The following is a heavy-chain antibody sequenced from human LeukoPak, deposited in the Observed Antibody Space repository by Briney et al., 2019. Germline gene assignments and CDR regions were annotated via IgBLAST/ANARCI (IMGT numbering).Heavy chain of an antibody. V-gene: IGHV3-13*01. CDR3: ARGGIQVSGIDEFDY. CDR2: IGIRGDT. CDR1: GFTFIDYD. Sequence: GGSLRLSCAASGFTFIDYDMHWVRQVIGKGLEWVSAIGIRGDTRYSGSVKGRFTISRENAESSLYLQMNSLRAEDTAVYYCARGGIQVSGIDEFDYWGQGTLVTASS. D-gene: IGHD6-19*01. J-gene: IGHJ4*02.